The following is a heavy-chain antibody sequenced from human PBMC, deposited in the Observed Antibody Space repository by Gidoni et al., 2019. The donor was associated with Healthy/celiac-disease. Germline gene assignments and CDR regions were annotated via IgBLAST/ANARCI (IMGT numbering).Heavy chain of an antibody. Sequence: EVQLVESGGGLVQPGGSLRLSCAASGFTFNVYWMSWVRQAPGKGLEWVANIKQDGSEQYYVDSVKGRFTISRDTAKNSLYLQMNNLRAEDTAVYYCAKNTLYCSGGTCYPYYFDYWGQGTLVTVSS. J-gene: IGHJ4*02. D-gene: IGHD2-15*01. CDR3: AKNTLYCSGGTCYPYYFDY. CDR1: GFTFNVYW. CDR2: IKQDGSEQ. V-gene: IGHV3-7*01.